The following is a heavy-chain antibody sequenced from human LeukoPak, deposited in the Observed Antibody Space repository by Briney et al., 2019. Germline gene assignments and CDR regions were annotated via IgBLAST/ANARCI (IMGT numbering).Heavy chain of an antibody. Sequence: GGSLRLSCAASGFTFSSYGMHWVRQAPGKGLEWVAVISYDGSNKYYADSVKGRFTISRDNSKNTLYLQMNSLRAEDTAVYYCAKDPSSRPDSSGYYGGNYFDYWGQGTLVTVSS. D-gene: IGHD3-22*01. J-gene: IGHJ4*02. V-gene: IGHV3-30*18. CDR2: ISYDGSNK. CDR1: GFTFSSYG. CDR3: AKDPSSRPDSSGYYGGNYFDY.